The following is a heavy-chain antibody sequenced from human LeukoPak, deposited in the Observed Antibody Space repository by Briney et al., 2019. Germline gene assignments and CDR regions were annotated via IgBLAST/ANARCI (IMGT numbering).Heavy chain of an antibody. J-gene: IGHJ6*03. V-gene: IGHV3-20*04. CDR1: GFTFDNYG. Sequence: SGGSLRLSCAASGFTFDNYGMSWVRQAPGKGLEWVSGINWNGDSTGYADSVKGRFTISRDNAKNSLHLQMNSLRAEDTALYYCARVLSYYYYYMDVWGKGTTVTVSS. CDR2: INWNGDST. CDR3: ARVLSYYYYYMDV.